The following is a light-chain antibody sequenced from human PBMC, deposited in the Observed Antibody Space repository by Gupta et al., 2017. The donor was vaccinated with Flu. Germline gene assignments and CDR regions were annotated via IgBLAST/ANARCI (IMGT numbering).Light chain of an antibody. Sequence: QSALTQPASVSGSPGQSITISCTGTSSDIGAYEYVSWYQHHPGRAPKLMIYEVNNRPSGVSNRFSGSKSDNTASLTISGLQVEDEADYYCSSYRSSSTRVVFGTGTKVT. J-gene: IGLJ1*01. CDR3: SSYRSSSTRVV. V-gene: IGLV2-14*01. CDR2: EVN. CDR1: SSDIGAYEY.